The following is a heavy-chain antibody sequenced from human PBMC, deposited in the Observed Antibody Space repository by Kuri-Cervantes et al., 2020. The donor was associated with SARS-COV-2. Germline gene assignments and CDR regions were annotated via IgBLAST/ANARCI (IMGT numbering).Heavy chain of an antibody. CDR1: GFTFSNYA. CDR3: ARGAANYYMDV. D-gene: IGHD3-16*01. V-gene: IGHV3-33*08. J-gene: IGHJ6*03. Sequence: SLRLSCVASGFTFSNYAIHWVRQAPGKGLEWVAVIWYDGKNEYYAGSVKGRFTISRDNSRNTVLLQMNILRAEDTAIYYCARGAANYYMDVWGTGTTVTVSS. CDR2: IWYDGKNE.